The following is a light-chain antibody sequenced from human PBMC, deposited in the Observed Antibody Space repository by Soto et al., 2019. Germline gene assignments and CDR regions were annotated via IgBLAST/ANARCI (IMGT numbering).Light chain of an antibody. Sequence: EIVLTQSPATLSSFPGDRVTLSCRASQSVNSALAWYQQKPGQVPRLLIYGASTRATGIPARFSGSGSGTEFTLTISSLQSEDFAVYYCQQYHDWPPTFGQGTKVDIK. CDR2: GAS. V-gene: IGKV3-15*01. J-gene: IGKJ1*01. CDR3: QQYHDWPPT. CDR1: QSVNSA.